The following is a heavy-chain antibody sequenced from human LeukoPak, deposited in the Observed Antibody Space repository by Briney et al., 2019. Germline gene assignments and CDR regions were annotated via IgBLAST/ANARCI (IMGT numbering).Heavy chain of an antibody. J-gene: IGHJ4*02. CDR2: IYYSGST. CDR3: ARGRDGYTFAY. D-gene: IGHD5-24*01. CDR1: GGSISTYY. V-gene: IGHV4-59*01. Sequence: SETLSLTCTVSGGSISTYYWSWIRQPPGKGLEWIGYIYYSGSTNYNPSPKSRVTISVDTSKNQFSLNLSSVTAADTAVYYCARGRDGYTFAYWGQGTLVTVSS.